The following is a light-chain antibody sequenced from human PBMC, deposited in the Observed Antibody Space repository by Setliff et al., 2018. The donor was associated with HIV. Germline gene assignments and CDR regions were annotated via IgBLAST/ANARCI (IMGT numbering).Light chain of an antibody. V-gene: IGLV2-23*02. CDR1: SSDVGSYNL. Sequence: QSVLTQPASVSGSPGQSITISCTGTSSDVGSYNLVSWYQQHPDKAPKVMIYEVDKRPSGVSNRFSGSKSGNTASLTISGLRAEDEADYYCCSYAINTTVLFGGGTKVTVL. J-gene: IGLJ2*01. CDR2: EVD. CDR3: CSYAINTTVL.